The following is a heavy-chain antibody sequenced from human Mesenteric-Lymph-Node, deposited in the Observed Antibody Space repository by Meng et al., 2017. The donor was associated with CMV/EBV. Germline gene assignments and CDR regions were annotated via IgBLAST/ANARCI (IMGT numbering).Heavy chain of an antibody. CDR2: VYRSGST. D-gene: IGHD6-19*01. J-gene: IGHJ4*02. CDR1: GYSINSGAY. V-gene: IGHV4-38-2*02. CDR3: ARRNYASGWYAWYY. Sequence: SETLSLTCTVSGYSINSGAYWGWIRQPPGGGLEWIGSVYRSGSTYHNPSLKSRVTMSVDTSRNQFSLKLSSVTAADTAVYYCARRNYASGWYAWYYWGQGTLVTVSS.